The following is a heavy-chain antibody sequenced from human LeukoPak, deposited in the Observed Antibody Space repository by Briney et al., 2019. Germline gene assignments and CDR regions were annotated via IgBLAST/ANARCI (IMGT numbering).Heavy chain of an antibody. D-gene: IGHD3-10*01. V-gene: IGHV3-30-3*01. CDR3: AKGQLLWFGELSSGYYFDY. J-gene: IGHJ4*02. Sequence: GGSLRLSCAASGFTFSSYAMHWVRQAPGKGLEWVAVISYDGSNKYYADSVKGRFSISRDNSKNTLYLQMNSLRAEDTAVYYCAKGQLLWFGELSSGYYFDYWGQGTLVTVSS. CDR1: GFTFSSYA. CDR2: ISYDGSNK.